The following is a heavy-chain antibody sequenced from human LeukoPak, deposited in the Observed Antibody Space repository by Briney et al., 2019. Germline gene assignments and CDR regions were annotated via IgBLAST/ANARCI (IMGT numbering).Heavy chain of an antibody. V-gene: IGHV1-69*13. CDR3: ARGGYYDSSGYYELDY. J-gene: IGHJ4*02. CDR1: GGTFSSYA. D-gene: IGHD3-22*01. Sequence: ASVKVSYKASGGTFSSYAISWVRQAPGQGLEWMGGIIPIFGTANYAQKFQGRVTITADESTSTAYMELSSLRTEDTAVYYCARGGYYDSSGYYELDYWGQGTLATVSS. CDR2: IIPIFGTA.